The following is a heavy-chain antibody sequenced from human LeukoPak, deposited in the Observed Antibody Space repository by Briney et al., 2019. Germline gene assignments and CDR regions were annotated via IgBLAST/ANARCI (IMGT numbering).Heavy chain of an antibody. CDR2: IYYNGNT. D-gene: IGHD4/OR15-4a*01. CDR3: ARPLHSMVADAFDI. J-gene: IGHJ3*02. V-gene: IGHV4-39*01. CDR1: GGSISSGSYH. Sequence: SETLPLTCTVSGGSISSGSYHWGWIRQPPGKGLEWIGSIYYNGNTYYNPSLKSRVTISGDTSKNQFSLELSSVTAADTAVYYCARPLHSMVADAFDIWGQGTMVTVSS.